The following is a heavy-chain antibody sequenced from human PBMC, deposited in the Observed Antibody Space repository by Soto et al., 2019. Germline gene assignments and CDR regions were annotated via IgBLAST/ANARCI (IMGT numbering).Heavy chain of an antibody. CDR1: GFTFSSYA. D-gene: IGHD2-2*01. V-gene: IGHV3-30*04. CDR3: ARDAIYCSSTSCYYYYYMDV. Sequence: GGSPRLSCAASGFTFSSYAMHWVRQAPGKGLEWVAVISYDGSNKYYADSVKGRFTISRDNSKNTLYLQMNSLRAEDTAVYYCARDAIYCSSTSCYYYYYMDVWGKGTTVTVSS. CDR2: ISYDGSNK. J-gene: IGHJ6*03.